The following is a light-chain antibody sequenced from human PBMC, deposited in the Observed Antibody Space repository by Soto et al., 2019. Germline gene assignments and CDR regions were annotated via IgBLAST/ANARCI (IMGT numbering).Light chain of an antibody. Sequence: QSALTQPPSVSGAPGQRVTISCTGSSSNIGAGCDVHWYQQLPGTAPKLLIYGNSNRPSGVPDRFSGSKSGTSASLAITGLQAEDEADYYCQSYDSSLSVLYVFGTGTRSPS. CDR1: SSNIGAGCD. CDR2: GNS. J-gene: IGLJ1*01. V-gene: IGLV1-40*01. CDR3: QSYDSSLSVLYV.